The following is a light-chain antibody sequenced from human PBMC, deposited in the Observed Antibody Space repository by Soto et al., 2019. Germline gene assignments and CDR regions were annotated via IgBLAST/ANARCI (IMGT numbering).Light chain of an antibody. CDR1: SSDVGAYNY. J-gene: IGLJ2*01. Sequence: HSALTQPPSASGSPGQSVTISCTGTSSDVGAYNYVSWYQQYPGKAPKLMIYEVNTRPSGVPDRFSGSKSGKTASLTVSGLQPEDEADYHCTSYAGSKIWVFGGGTKLTVL. CDR3: TSYAGSKIWV. CDR2: EVN. V-gene: IGLV2-8*01.